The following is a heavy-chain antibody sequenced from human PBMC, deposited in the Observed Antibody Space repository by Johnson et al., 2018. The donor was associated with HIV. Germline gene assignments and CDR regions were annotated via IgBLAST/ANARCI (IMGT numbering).Heavy chain of an antibody. CDR1: GFTLSTYG. CDR2: MSYDGSNK. J-gene: IGHJ3*02. V-gene: IGHV3-30*18. Sequence: QVQLVESGGGVVQPGRSLRLSCVASGFTLSTYGMHWVRQAPGKGLEWVAVMSYDGSNKYYADSVKGRFTISRDSSKNTLYLQMNSRRPEDTAVYYCAKDRNWGRLFDGFDIWGRGTMVTVSS. CDR3: AKDRNWGRLFDGFDI. D-gene: IGHD7-27*01.